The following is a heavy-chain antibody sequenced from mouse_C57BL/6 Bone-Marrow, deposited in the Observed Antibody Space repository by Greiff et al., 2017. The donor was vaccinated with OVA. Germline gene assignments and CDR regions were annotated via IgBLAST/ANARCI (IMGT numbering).Heavy chain of an antibody. J-gene: IGHJ3*01. CDR3: TTLPLAWFAY. V-gene: IGHV14-4*01. CDR2: IDPENGDT. CDR1: GFNIKDDY. Sequence: VQLQQSGAELVRPGASVQLSCTASGFNIKDDYMHWVKQRPEQGLEWIGWIDPENGDTEYASKFQGKATITADTSSNTAYMQLSSLTSEDTAVYYCTTLPLAWFAYWGQGTLVTVSA.